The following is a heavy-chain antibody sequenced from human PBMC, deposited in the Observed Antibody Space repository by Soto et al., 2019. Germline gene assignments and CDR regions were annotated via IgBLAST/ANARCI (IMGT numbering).Heavy chain of an antibody. CDR3: ARRYGGNFDY. CDR1: GGSISSYY. CDR2: IYYSGST. V-gene: IGHV4-59*01. Sequence: QVQRQESGPGLVKPSETLSLTCTVSGGSISSYYWSWIRQPPGKGLEWIGYIYYSGSTNYNPSLKSRVTLSVDTSKNQFSLKLSSVTAADTAVYYCARRYGGNFDYWGQGTLVTVSS. J-gene: IGHJ4*02. D-gene: IGHD1-26*01.